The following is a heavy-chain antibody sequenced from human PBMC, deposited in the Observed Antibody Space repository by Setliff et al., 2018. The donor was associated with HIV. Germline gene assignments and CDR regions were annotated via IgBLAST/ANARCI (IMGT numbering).Heavy chain of an antibody. CDR1: GDTFSKHA. D-gene: IGHD1-26*01. Sequence: GASVKVSCKASGDTFSKHAVSWVRQAPGQGLEWMGSFIPTYGTTSYARGFQGRLTITADESTSTVYMDLSRLTSDDTAIFFCAKNKLGGAFDMWGQGTMVTVSS. CDR3: AKNKLGGAFDM. J-gene: IGHJ3*02. V-gene: IGHV1-69*13. CDR2: FIPTYGTT.